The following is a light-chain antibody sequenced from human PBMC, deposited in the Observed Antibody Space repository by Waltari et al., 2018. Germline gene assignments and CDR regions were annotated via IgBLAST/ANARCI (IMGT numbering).Light chain of an antibody. CDR3: QQYYSNFFT. V-gene: IGKV4-1*01. CDR2: WAS. J-gene: IGKJ3*01. CDR1: QSVSYSCNNRDY. Sequence: DIVLTQSPDSLAVSLGERATINCKSSQSVSYSCNNRDYLAWYQQKPGQPPKLLIYWASTRESGVLDRFSGSGSGTDFTLTISSLQAEDVAVYYCQQYYSNFFTFGPGTKVDIK.